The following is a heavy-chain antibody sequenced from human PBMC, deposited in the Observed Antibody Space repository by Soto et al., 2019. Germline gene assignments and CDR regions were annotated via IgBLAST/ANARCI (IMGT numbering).Heavy chain of an antibody. CDR2: ISSSGSTI. CDR3: ARESLGGDYRFDY. CDR1: GFTFSNYE. D-gene: IGHD4-17*01. Sequence: GGSLRLSCAASGFTFSNYEMNWVRQAPGKGLEWVSYISSSGSTIYYADSVKGRFTISRDNAKSSLFLQVSSLRADDTAIYYCARESLGGDYRFDYWGQGTLVTVSS. J-gene: IGHJ4*02. V-gene: IGHV3-48*03.